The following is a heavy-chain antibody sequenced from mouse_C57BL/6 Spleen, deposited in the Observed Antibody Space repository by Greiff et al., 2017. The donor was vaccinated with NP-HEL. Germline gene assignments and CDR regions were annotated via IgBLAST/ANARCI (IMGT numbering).Heavy chain of an antibody. V-gene: IGHV1-80*01. CDR3: ARLYGSSYYYFDY. CDR2: IYPGDGDT. Sequence: VQRVESGAELVKPGASVKISCKASGYAFSSYWMNWVKQRPGKGLEWIGQIYPGDGDTNYNGKFKGKATLTADKSSSTAYMQLSSLTSEDSAVYFCARLYGSSYYYFDYWGQGTTLTVSS. CDR1: GYAFSSYW. J-gene: IGHJ2*01. D-gene: IGHD1-1*01.